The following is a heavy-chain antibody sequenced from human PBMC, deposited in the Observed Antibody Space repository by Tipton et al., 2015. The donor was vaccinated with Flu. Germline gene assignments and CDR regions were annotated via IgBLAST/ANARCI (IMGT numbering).Heavy chain of an antibody. D-gene: IGHD4-11*01. CDR3: VRRDYSNYVSEPKNWFDP. V-gene: IGHV4-39*01. J-gene: IGHJ5*02. CDR1: GGSISSSNHY. Sequence: TLSLTCTVSGGSISSSNHYWGWIRQPPGKGLEWIGSVYYSGSTYYNPSLKSRVTISVDMSKNQLSLKLTSVTATDTAVYYCVRRDYSNYVSEPKNWFDPWGPGTLVTVSS. CDR2: VYYSGST.